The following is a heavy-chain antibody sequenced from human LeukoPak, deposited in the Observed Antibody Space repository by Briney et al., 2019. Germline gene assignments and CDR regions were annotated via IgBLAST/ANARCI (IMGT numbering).Heavy chain of an antibody. D-gene: IGHD3-16*01. CDR3: ARAGGESFDY. J-gene: IGHJ4*02. Sequence: PSETLSLTCTVSGGSISSYYWSWIRQPPGKGLEWIGYIYYSGSTNYNPSLKSRVTISVDTSKNRFSLKLSSVTAADTAVYYCARAGGESFDYWGQGTLVTVSS. CDR1: GGSISSYY. V-gene: IGHV4-59*01. CDR2: IYYSGST.